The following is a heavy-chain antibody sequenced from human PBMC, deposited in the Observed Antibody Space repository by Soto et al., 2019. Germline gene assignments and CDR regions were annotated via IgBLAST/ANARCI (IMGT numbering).Heavy chain of an antibody. Sequence: SETLSLTCTVSGGSISSYYWSWIRQPAGKGLEWIGRIYTSGSTNYNPSLKSRVTMPVDTSKNQFSLKLSSVTAADTAVYYCARDRHYYDSSRGMDVWGQGTTVTVSS. D-gene: IGHD3-22*01. CDR1: GGSISSYY. CDR2: IYTSGST. CDR3: ARDRHYYDSSRGMDV. J-gene: IGHJ6*02. V-gene: IGHV4-4*07.